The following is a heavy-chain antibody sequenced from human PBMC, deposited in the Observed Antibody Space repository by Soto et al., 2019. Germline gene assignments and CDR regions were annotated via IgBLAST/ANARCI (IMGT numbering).Heavy chain of an antibody. D-gene: IGHD6-19*01. J-gene: IGHJ6*02. V-gene: IGHV3-30-3*01. CDR2: ISYDGSNK. CDR1: GFTFSSYA. Sequence: GGSLRLSCAASGFTFSSYAMHWVRQAPGKGLEWVAVISYDGSNKYYADSVKGRFTISRDNSKNTLYLQMNSLRAEDTAVYYCARYPIAVAGTISGGLLSYYYYGMDVWGQGTTVTVSS. CDR3: ARYPIAVAGTISGGLLSYYYYGMDV.